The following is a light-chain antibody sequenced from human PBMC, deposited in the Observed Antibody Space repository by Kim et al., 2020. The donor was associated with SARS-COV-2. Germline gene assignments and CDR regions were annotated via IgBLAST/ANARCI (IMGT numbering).Light chain of an antibody. CDR3: HHYNIDSV. J-gene: IGKJ4*01. CDR1: QSISRW. V-gene: IGKV1-5*03. CDR2: ESS. Sequence: DIQVTQSPSTLSAAVGDRVTISCRASQSISRWLAWYQQKPGKAPKLLIYESSSLKSGVPSRFSGSGSGTEFTLTISSLQPDDFATYYCHHYNIDSVFGGGTKVDIK.